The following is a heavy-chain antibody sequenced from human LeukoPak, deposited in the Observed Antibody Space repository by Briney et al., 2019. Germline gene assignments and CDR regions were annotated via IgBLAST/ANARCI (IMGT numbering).Heavy chain of an antibody. CDR1: GYTFTSYY. Sequence: GASVKVSCKASGYTFTSYYMHRVRQAPGQGLEWMGIINPSGGSTSYAQKFQGRVTMTRDTSTSTVYMELSSLRSEDTAVYYCARGPLKGYSYAQGAFDIWGQGTMVTVSS. J-gene: IGHJ3*02. CDR2: INPSGGST. CDR3: ARGPLKGYSYAQGAFDI. V-gene: IGHV1-46*01. D-gene: IGHD5-18*01.